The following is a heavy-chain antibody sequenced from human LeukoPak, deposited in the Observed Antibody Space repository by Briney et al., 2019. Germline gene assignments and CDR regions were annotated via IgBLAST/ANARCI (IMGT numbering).Heavy chain of an antibody. CDR3: ARGATTTRFGRFDP. CDR2: ISSSSDYI. V-gene: IGHV3-21*01. Sequence: PGGSLRLSCAASGFSFISYSMNWVRQAPGKGLEWVSYISSSSDYIYHADSVKGRFTISRDNPKKSLYLQMNSLRAEDTAVYYCARGATTTRFGRFDPWGQGTLVIVSS. CDR1: GFSFISYS. D-gene: IGHD4-17*01. J-gene: IGHJ5*02.